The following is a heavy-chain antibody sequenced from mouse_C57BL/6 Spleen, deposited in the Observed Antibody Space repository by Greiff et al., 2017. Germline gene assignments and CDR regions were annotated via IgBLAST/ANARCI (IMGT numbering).Heavy chain of an antibody. V-gene: IGHV1-54*01. Sequence: QVQLQQSGAELVRPGTSVKVSCKASGYAFTNYLIEWVKQRSGQGLEWIGVINPGSGGTNYNEKFKGKATLTADKSSSIAYMQLSSLASEDSAVYFCARSTVVATEAMDYWGQGTSVTVSS. CDR3: ARSTVVATEAMDY. D-gene: IGHD1-1*01. CDR1: GYAFTNYL. J-gene: IGHJ4*01. CDR2: INPGSGGT.